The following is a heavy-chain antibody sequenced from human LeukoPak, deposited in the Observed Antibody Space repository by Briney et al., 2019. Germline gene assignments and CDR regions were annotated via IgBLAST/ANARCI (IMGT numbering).Heavy chain of an antibody. V-gene: IGHV3-33*01. CDR3: ASSRIVIGAFDI. Sequence: PGGSLRLSCAASGFTFSSYGMHWVRQAPGKGLEWVAVIWYDGSNKYYADFVKGRFTISRDNSKNTLYLQMNSLRAEDTAVYYCASSRIVIGAFDIWGQGTMVTVSS. CDR2: IWYDGSNK. CDR1: GFTFSSYG. J-gene: IGHJ3*02. D-gene: IGHD2/OR15-2a*01.